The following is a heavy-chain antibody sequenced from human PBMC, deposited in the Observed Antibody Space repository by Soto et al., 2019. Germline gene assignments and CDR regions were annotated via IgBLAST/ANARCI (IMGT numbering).Heavy chain of an antibody. V-gene: IGHV1-2*04. CDR1: GYTFTGYY. CDR3: ARELVVLAASALARYYYYGMDV. Sequence: QVQLVQSGAEVKKPGASVKVSCKASGYTFTGYYMHWVRQAPGQGLEWMGWINPNSGGTNYAQKFQGWVTMTRDTSISTAYMELSRLRSDDTAVYYCARELVVLAASALARYYYYGMDVWGQGTTVTVSS. J-gene: IGHJ6*02. D-gene: IGHD2-2*01. CDR2: INPNSGGT.